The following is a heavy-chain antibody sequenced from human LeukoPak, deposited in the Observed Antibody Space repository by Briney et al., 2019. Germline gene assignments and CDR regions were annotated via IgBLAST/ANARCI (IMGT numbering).Heavy chain of an antibody. Sequence: ASVNVSCKASGYTFDDEYIHWVRQAPGLGLEWMGWINPKNGDTNYAQKFQGRVTMTRDTSISTAYMELRRLKSDDSAVYYCARRVQKLVATSWFDPWGQGTLVTVSS. CDR3: ARRVQKLVATSWFDP. CDR1: GYTFDDEY. D-gene: IGHD5-12*01. CDR2: INPKNGDT. J-gene: IGHJ5*02. V-gene: IGHV1-2*02.